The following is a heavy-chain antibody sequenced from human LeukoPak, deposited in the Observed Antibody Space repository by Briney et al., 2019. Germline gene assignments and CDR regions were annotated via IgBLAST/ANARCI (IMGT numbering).Heavy chain of an antibody. CDR2: IGTAGDT. D-gene: IGHD2-15*01. CDR3: ARACRGGSCWGSDAFDI. CDR1: GFTFSSYD. V-gene: IGHV3-13*01. J-gene: IGHJ3*02. Sequence: GGSLRLSCAASGFTFSSYDMHWVRQATGKGLEWVSAIGTAGDTYYPGSVKGRFTISRENAKNSLYLQMNSLRAGDTAVYYCARACRGGSCWGSDAFDIWGQGTMVTVSS.